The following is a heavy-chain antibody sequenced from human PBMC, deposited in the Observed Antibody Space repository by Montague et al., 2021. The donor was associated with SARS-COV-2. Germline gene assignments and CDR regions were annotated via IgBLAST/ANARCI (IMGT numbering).Heavy chain of an antibody. J-gene: IGHJ4*02. V-gene: IGHV4-39*01. CDR2: TYYNGST. CDR3: VRGDEYPKIDF. D-gene: IGHD2-2*01. CDR1: GGSIRYSSYY. Sequence: SETLSLTCTVSGGSIRYSSYYWGWIRQPPGKGLEWIGSTYYNGSTYYNPPLKSRVTISVDTSKNQFSLKLSSVTAADTAVYYCVRGDEYPKIDFWGQGILVTVSS.